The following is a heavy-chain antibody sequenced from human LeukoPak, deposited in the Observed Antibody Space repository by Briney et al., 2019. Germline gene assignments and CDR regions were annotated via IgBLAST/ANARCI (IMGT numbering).Heavy chain of an antibody. Sequence: SVKVSCKAFGFTFTSSAMQWVRQARGQRLEWIGWIVVGSGNTNYAQKFQERVTITRDMSTSTAYMELSSLRSEDTAVYYCAADPDSGGWYGGGDYWGQGTLVTVSS. CDR1: GFTFTSSA. D-gene: IGHD6-19*01. J-gene: IGHJ4*02. V-gene: IGHV1-58*02. CDR3: AADPDSGGWYGGGDY. CDR2: IVVGSGNT.